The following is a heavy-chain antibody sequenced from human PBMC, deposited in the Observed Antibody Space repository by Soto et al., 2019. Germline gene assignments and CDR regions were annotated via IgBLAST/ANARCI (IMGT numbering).Heavy chain of an antibody. CDR3: VREIRALDY. D-gene: IGHD3-3*02. CDR2: TYYRSSWRS. Sequence: SQTLSLTCAISGDSVSSNSAAWTWIRQSPSRGLEWLGRTYYRSSWRSDYAVSLKSRISINSDTSKNHFSLQLNSVTPEDTGVDYCVREIRALDYWGQGTRVTVSS. CDR1: GDSVSSNSAA. J-gene: IGHJ4*02. V-gene: IGHV6-1*01.